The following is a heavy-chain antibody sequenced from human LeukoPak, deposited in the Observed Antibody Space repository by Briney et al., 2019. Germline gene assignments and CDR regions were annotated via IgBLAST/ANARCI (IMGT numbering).Heavy chain of an antibody. V-gene: IGHV4-34*01. CDR2: INHSGST. CDR3: ARRGALRYYDSSGYYST. CDR1: GGSFSGYY. Sequence: SETLSLTCAVYGGSFSGYYWSWIRQPPGKGLEWIGEINHSGSTNYNPSLKSRVTISVDTSKNQFSLKLSSVTAADTAVYYCARRGALRYYDSSGYYSTWGQGTQVTVSS. J-gene: IGHJ5*02. D-gene: IGHD3-22*01.